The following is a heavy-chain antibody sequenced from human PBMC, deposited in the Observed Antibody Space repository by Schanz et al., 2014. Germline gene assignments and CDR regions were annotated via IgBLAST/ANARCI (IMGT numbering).Heavy chain of an antibody. CDR2: LYTGGST. CDR3: VRDAGRDGYNLAFDV. V-gene: IGHV3-53*01. J-gene: IGHJ3*01. Sequence: EVQLVESGGGLIHPGGSLRLSCAVSGFTVSTNYMTWVRQAPGKGLECVSVLYTGGSTFYAESVRGRFFISRDSSKNTLFLHMNSLRDEDTAVYYCVRDAGRDGYNLAFDVWGQGTLVTVSS. D-gene: IGHD1-1*01. CDR1: GFTVSTNY.